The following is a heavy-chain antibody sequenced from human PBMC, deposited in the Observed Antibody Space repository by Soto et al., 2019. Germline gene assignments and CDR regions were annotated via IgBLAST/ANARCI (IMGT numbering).Heavy chain of an antibody. D-gene: IGHD2-15*01. Sequence: QLQLQESGPGLVKPSETLSLTCTVSGGSISSSSYYWGWIRQPPGKGLEWIGSIYYSGSTYYNPSLKGRVTISVDTSKNQFSLKLSSVTAADTAVYYCARQVVAYCSGGSCSSPKRHWFDPWGQGTLVTVSS. CDR3: ARQVVAYCSGGSCSSPKRHWFDP. CDR2: IYYSGST. J-gene: IGHJ5*02. CDR1: GGSISSSSYY. V-gene: IGHV4-39*01.